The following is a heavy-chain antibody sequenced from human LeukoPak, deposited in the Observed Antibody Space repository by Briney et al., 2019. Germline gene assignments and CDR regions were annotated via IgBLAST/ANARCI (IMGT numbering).Heavy chain of an antibody. CDR2: ISASGVTT. V-gene: IGHV3-23*01. CDR1: GFTFTHYG. J-gene: IGHJ5*02. CDR3: AKDGATGSHNWLDP. Sequence: GGSLRLSCAASGFTFTHYGMNWVRQAPGKGLEWVSTISASGVTTHYADSVKGRFTISRDDSKNTLYLHMNSLRVGDTAVYYCAKDGATGSHNWLDPWGQGILVTVSS. D-gene: IGHD3-10*01.